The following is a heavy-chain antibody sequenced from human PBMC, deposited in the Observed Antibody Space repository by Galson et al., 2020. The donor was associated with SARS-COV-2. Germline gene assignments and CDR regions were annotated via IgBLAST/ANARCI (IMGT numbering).Heavy chain of an antibody. V-gene: IGHV1-2*02. D-gene: IGHD3-10*01. Sequence: ASVKVSCKASGYTFTGYYMHWVRQAPGQGLEWMGWINPNSGGTNYAQKFQGRVTMTRDTSISTAYMELSRLRSDDTAVYYCARVFLPLYYYGSGSYTWFDPWGQGTLVTVSS. J-gene: IGHJ5*02. CDR2: INPNSGGT. CDR3: ARVFLPLYYYGSGSYTWFDP. CDR1: GYTFTGYY.